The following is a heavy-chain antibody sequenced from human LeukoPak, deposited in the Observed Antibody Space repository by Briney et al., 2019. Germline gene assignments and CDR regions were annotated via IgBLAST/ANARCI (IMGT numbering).Heavy chain of an antibody. J-gene: IGHJ4*02. V-gene: IGHV4-30-4*01. CDR1: GGSINTGDYY. CDR2: INHSGST. Sequence: SQTLSLTCTVSGGSINTGDYYWSWIRQPPGKGLEWIGEINHSGSTNYNPSLKSRVTISVDTSKNQFSLKLSSVTAAYTAVYYCARVPYGDLIDYWGQGTLVTVSS. CDR3: ARVPYGDLIDY. D-gene: IGHD4-17*01.